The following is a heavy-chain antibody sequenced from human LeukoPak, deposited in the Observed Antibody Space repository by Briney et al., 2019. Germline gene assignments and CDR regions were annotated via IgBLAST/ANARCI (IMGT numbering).Heavy chain of an antibody. Sequence: GASVKVSCKASGYTFTGYYMHWVRQAPGQGLEWMGWFNPNSGYTNYAKKFQGRVTMTRDTSISTAYMELSRLTSDDTAVYFCAREGSTVTTIPLYWGQGTLVTVSS. CDR2: FNPNSGYT. V-gene: IGHV1-2*02. CDR1: GYTFTGYY. CDR3: AREGSTVTTIPLY. J-gene: IGHJ4*02. D-gene: IGHD4-11*01.